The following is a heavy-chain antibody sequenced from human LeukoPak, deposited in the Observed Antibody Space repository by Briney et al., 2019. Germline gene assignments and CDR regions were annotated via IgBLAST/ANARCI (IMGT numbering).Heavy chain of an antibody. V-gene: IGHV3-64D*06. CDR2: ISSNGGST. J-gene: IGHJ4*02. CDR1: GFTVSSNY. CDR3: VKDPTGAYGDRRSFDY. Sequence: GGSLRLSCAASGFTVSSNYMSWVRQAPGKGLEYVSAISSNGGSTYYADSVKGRLTISRDNSKNALYLQMSSLRPEDTAVYYCVKDPTGAYGDRRSFDYWGQGTLVTVSS. D-gene: IGHD4-17*01.